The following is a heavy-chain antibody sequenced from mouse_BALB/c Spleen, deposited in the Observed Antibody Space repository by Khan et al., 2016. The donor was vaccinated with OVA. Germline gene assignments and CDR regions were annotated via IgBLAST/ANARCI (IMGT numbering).Heavy chain of an antibody. D-gene: IGHD4-1*01. Sequence: EVELVESGGDLVKSGGSLKLSCAASGFTFSPYSMSWVRRTPDKRLEWVATISSDGAYTYYPDSVKGRFNISRDNAKNTLFLQMSSLKSEDTAIYYCATHLTGSFAYWGQGTLVTVSA. CDR2: ISSDGAYT. CDR3: ATHLTGSFAY. CDR1: GFTFSPYS. J-gene: IGHJ3*01. V-gene: IGHV5-6*01.